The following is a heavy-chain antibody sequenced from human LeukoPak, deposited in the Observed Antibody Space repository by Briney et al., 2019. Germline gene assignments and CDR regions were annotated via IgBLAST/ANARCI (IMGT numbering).Heavy chain of an antibody. D-gene: IGHD3-10*01. CDR3: ARSTITVVRGAIIPNWFDP. CDR1: GGSISSGDYY. Sequence: SETLSLTCTVSGGSISSGDYYWSWIRQPPGKGLEWIGYIYYSGSTYYNPSLKSRVTISVDTSKNQFSLKLSSVTAADTAVYYCARSTITVVRGAIIPNWFDPWGQGTLVTVSS. V-gene: IGHV4-30-4*01. CDR2: IYYSGST. J-gene: IGHJ5*02.